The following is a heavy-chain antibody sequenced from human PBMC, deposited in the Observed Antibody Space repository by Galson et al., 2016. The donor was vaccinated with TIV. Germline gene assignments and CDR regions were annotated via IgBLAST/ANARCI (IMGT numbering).Heavy chain of an antibody. CDR1: GGTFSSYV. Sequence: SVKVSCKASGGTFSSYVIKWVRQAPGQGLEWMGEIIPMFGTANYAQRFQGRVTIPADESTSTAYMELSSLRSEDTAVYRCAKDRKTAFDTHYSYYGLDVWRQGTTVIVSS. J-gene: IGHJ6*02. CDR2: IIPMFGTA. D-gene: IGHD3-9*01. V-gene: IGHV1-69*13. CDR3: AKDRKTAFDTHYSYYGLDV.